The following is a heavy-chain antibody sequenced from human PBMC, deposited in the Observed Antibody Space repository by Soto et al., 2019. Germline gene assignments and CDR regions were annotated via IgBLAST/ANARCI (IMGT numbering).Heavy chain of an antibody. D-gene: IGHD6-6*01. V-gene: IGHV4-61*01. CDR2: VYYSGST. CDR1: GDSVNSGSYY. J-gene: IGHJ4*02. CDR3: ARAAAPRYPGY. Sequence: SDTLSLTCTVSGDSVNSGSYYWSWIRQPPGKGLEWIGYVYYSGSTNYNPSLKSRVTISIDTSKNQFSLKLRSVAAADTAVYYCARAAAPRYPGYWGQGTLVTVS.